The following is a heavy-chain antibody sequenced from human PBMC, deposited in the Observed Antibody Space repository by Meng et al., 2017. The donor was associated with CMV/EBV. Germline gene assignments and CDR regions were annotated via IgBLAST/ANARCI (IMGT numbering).Heavy chain of an antibody. CDR1: GYTFTSYD. J-gene: IGHJ5*02. D-gene: IGHD3-22*01. CDR3: ARVPYYYDSSGYYSNWFDP. V-gene: IGHV1-69*10. Sequence: SVKVSCKASGYTFTSYDINWVRQAPGQGLEWMGGIIPILGIANYAQKFQGRVTITADKSTSTAYMELSSLRSEDTAVYYCARVPYYYDSSGYYSNWFDPWGQGTLVTVSS. CDR2: IIPILGIA.